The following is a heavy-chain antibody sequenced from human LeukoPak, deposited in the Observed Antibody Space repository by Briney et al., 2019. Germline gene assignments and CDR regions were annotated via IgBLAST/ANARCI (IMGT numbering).Heavy chain of an antibody. CDR2: ISAYNGNT. D-gene: IGHD5-24*01. J-gene: IGHJ5*02. Sequence: GASVKVSCKASRYTFTSYGISWVRQAPGQGLEWMGWISAYNGNTNYAQKLQGRVTMTTDTSTSTAYMELRSLRSDDTAVYYCARDKEMATTHGGWFDPWGQGTLVTVSS. CDR1: RYTFTSYG. CDR3: ARDKEMATTHGGWFDP. V-gene: IGHV1-18*01.